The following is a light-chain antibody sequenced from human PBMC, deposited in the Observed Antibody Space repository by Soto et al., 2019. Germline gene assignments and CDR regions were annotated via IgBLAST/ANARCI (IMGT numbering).Light chain of an antibody. Sequence: DSHMTQSPSSLSASVGDRVTITCRASQSISNYLNWYQQKPGKAPNLLIYIASNLHSGVPSRFSGSGSGTDFTLTISSLQPEDFATYYCQQSYSTPYTFGQGTKLDIK. CDR3: QQSYSTPYT. V-gene: IGKV1-39*01. CDR2: IAS. CDR1: QSISNY. J-gene: IGKJ2*01.